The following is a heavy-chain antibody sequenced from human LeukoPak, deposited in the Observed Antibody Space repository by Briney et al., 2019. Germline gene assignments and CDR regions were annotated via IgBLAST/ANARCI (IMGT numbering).Heavy chain of an antibody. V-gene: IGHV2-5*01. CDR2: IYWNDDK. CDR3: AHISVYSYGFSLFDY. D-gene: IGHD5-18*01. CDR1: GFSLSTSGVG. J-gene: IGHJ4*02. Sequence: SGPTLVKPTQTLTLTCTFSGFSLSTSGVGVGWIRQPPGKALEWRALIYWNDDKRYSPSLKSRLTITKDTSKNQVVLTMTNMDPVDTATYYCAHISVYSYGFSLFDYWGQGTLVTVSS.